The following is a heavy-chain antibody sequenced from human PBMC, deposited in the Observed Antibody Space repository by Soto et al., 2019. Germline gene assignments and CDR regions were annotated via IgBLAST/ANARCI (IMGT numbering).Heavy chain of an antibody. CDR2: ISDSGGST. CDR3: AKERTTGINGSLGKY. Sequence: EVQLLQSGGGLVQPGESLRLSCAASGFTFSSYTMSWVRQAPGKGLEWVSGISDSGGSTYYADSVKGRFTISRDNSKNTVYLQMSSLRAEDTAVYYCAKERTTGINGSLGKYWGQGTLVTVSS. J-gene: IGHJ4*02. CDR1: GFTFSSYT. D-gene: IGHD7-27*01. V-gene: IGHV3-23*01.